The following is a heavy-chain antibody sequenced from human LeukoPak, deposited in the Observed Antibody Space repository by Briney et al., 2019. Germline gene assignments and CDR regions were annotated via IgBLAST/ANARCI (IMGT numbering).Heavy chain of an antibody. CDR3: ARGSNYVGFDY. D-gene: IGHD4-11*01. CDR2: IFTSGST. Sequence: KPSDTLSLTCTVSGGSISSYYWNWIRQPAGKGLEWIGRIFTSGSTNYNPSLKSRVTMSVDTSKNQFSLKLSSVTAADTAVYYCARGSNYVGFDYWGQGTLVTVSS. CDR1: GGSISSYY. V-gene: IGHV4-4*07. J-gene: IGHJ4*02.